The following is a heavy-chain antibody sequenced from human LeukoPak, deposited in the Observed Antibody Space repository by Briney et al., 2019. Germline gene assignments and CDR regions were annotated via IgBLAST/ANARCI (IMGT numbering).Heavy chain of an antibody. CDR2: IYYSGST. CDR1: GGSISSSSYY. D-gene: IGHD1-26*01. J-gene: IGHJ1*01. CDR3: ARDDTIVGFQH. Sequence: SETLSITCTVSGGSISSSSYYWGWIRQPPGKGLEWIGSIYYSGSTYYNPSLKSRVTISVDTSKNQFSLKLSSVTAADTAVYYCARDDTIVGFQHWGQGTLVTVSS. V-gene: IGHV4-39*07.